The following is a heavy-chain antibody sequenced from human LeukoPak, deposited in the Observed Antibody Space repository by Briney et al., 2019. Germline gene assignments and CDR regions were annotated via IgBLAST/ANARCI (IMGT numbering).Heavy chain of an antibody. D-gene: IGHD2-15*01. V-gene: IGHV4-34*01. J-gene: IGHJ4*02. CDR1: GGSFSGYY. Sequence: PSDPLSLTCAIYGGSFSGYYWSWIRQPPGKGLEWIGEISQSGTTTYNPSLNNRVTISVDTSKKHFSLRLRSVTAAGAAVYYGARWRYCRGGSCYYYWGRGTLVPVSS. CDR2: ISQSGTT. CDR3: ARWRYCRGGSCYYY.